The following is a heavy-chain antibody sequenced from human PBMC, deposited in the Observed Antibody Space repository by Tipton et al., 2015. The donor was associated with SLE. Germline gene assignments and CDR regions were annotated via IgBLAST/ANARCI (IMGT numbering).Heavy chain of an antibody. D-gene: IGHD6-19*01. J-gene: IGHJ2*01. CDR2: IKQDGSEK. CDR3: ARVKEQWLVGRGYFDL. CDR1: GFTFSSYW. V-gene: IGHV3-7*03. Sequence: SLRLSCAASGFTFSSYWMSWVRQAPGKGLEWVANIKQDGSEKYYVDSVKGRFTISRDNAKNSLYLQMNSLRAEDTAVYYCARVKEQWLVGRGYFDLWGRGTLVTVSS.